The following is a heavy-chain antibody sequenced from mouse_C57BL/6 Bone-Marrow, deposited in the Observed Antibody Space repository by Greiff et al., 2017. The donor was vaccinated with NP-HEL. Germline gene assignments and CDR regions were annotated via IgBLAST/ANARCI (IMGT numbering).Heavy chain of an antibody. Sequence: VQLQQSGAELVKPGASVKISCKASGYAFSSYWMNWVKQRPGKGLEWIGQIYTGDGDSNSNGKFKGKATLTADKSSSTAYMQLSSLHSEDSAVYFCARGGDYDYDWYAYWGQGALVTVSA. CDR1: GYAFSSYW. CDR3: ARGGDYDYDWYAY. V-gene: IGHV1-80*01. CDR2: IYTGDGDS. J-gene: IGHJ3*01. D-gene: IGHD2-4*01.